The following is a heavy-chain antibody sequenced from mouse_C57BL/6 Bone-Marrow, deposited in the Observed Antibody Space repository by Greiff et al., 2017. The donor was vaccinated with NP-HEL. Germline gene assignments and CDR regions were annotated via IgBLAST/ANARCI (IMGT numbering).Heavy chain of an antibody. CDR3: ARHGDYFGSSYGYFDV. J-gene: IGHJ1*03. D-gene: IGHD1-1*01. V-gene: IGHV1-62-2*01. Sequence: QVQLKESGAELVKPGASVKLSCKASGYTFTEYTIHWVKQRSGQGLEWIGWFYPGSGSIKYNEKFKDKATLTADKSSSNGCMALSRLTSEDSAVYFFARHGDYFGSSYGYFDVWGTGTTVTVSS. CDR1: GYTFTEYT. CDR2: FYPGSGSI.